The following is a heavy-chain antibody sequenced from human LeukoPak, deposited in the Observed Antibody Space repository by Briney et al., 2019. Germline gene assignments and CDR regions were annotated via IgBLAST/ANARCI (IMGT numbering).Heavy chain of an antibody. CDR1: GFAFSNSA. V-gene: IGHV3-23*01. CDR2: ISGIVSGT. Sequence: GGSLTLSCAATGFAFSNSAMTWVRQGPGKGLEWVSGISGIVSGTYYADSVKGRFTISRDNSKNTLYLQMNSLRAEDTAVYYCAKHYYDSSGYFYCFDYWGQGTLVTASS. CDR3: AKHYYDSSGYFYCFDY. J-gene: IGHJ4*02. D-gene: IGHD3-22*01.